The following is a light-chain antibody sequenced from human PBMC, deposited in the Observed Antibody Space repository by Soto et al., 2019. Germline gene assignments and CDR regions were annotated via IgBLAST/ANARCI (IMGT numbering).Light chain of an antibody. CDR2: GNT. Sequence: QSVLTQPPSVSGAPGQRVTISCTGSSSNIGAGSDVHWYQQLPGTAPKLLVYGNTHRPSGVPDRISGSKSGASASLAITGLQAEDEAYYYCQSYDTSLNAVIFGGGTKLTVL. V-gene: IGLV1-40*01. CDR1: SSNIGAGSD. J-gene: IGLJ2*01. CDR3: QSYDTSLNAVI.